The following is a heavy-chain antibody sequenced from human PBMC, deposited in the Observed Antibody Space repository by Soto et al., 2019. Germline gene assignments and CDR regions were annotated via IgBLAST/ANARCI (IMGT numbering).Heavy chain of an antibody. CDR2: IWYDGSNK. CDR1: GFTFSSYG. J-gene: IGHJ6*02. D-gene: IGHD2-15*01. Sequence: GGSLRLSCAASGFTFSSYGMHWVRQAPGKGLEWVAVIWYDGSNKYYADSVKGRFTISRDNSKNTLYLQMNSLRAEDTAVHYCAGAVVVAAPQKMPALTTYYYYGMDVWGQGTTVTVSS. CDR3: AGAVVVAAPQKMPALTTYYYYGMDV. V-gene: IGHV3-33*01.